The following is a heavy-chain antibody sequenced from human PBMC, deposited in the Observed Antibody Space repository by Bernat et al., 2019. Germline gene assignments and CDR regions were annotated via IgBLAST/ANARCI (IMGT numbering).Heavy chain of an antibody. CDR1: GFTFSSYG. Sequence: QVQLVESGGGVVQPGGSLRLSCAASGFTFSSYGMHWVRQAPGKGLEWVAFIRYDGSNKYYADSVKGRFTISRDNSKNTLYLQMNSLRAEDTAVYYCAKERLRRDGMEVWGQGTTVTVSS. D-gene: IGHD4-17*01. CDR3: AKERLRRDGMEV. V-gene: IGHV3-30*02. J-gene: IGHJ6*02. CDR2: IRYDGSNK.